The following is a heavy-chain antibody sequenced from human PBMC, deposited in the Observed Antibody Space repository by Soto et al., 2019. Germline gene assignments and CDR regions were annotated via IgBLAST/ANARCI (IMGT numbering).Heavy chain of an antibody. Sequence: GGSLRLSCAASGFTFSSYAMSWVRQAPGKGLEWVSAISGSGGSTYYADSVKGRFTISRDNSKNTLYLQMNSLRAEDTAVYYCAKDLSYGDYVLPNVLGYWGQGTLVTVSS. J-gene: IGHJ4*02. CDR3: AKDLSYGDYVLPNVLGY. CDR1: GFTFSSYA. D-gene: IGHD4-17*01. V-gene: IGHV3-23*01. CDR2: ISGSGGST.